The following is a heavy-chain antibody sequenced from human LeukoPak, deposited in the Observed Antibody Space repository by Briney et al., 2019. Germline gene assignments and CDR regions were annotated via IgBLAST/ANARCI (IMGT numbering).Heavy chain of an antibody. CDR3: ARDRGGTGYPLGGY. D-gene: IGHD3-9*01. V-gene: IGHV1-46*01. J-gene: IGHJ4*02. CDR1: GYTFTSYY. CDR2: IGPSGDST. Sequence: ASVKVSCKASGYTFTSYYIHWVRQAPGQGLEWMGIIGPSGDSTTYAQKFQGRVTMTTDTSTSTVYMELSSLRSEDTAVYYCARDRGGTGYPLGGYWGQGTLVTVSS.